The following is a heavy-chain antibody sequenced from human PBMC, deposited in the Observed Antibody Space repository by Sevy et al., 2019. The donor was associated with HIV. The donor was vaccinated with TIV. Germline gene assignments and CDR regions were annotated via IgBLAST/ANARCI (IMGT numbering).Heavy chain of an antibody. CDR3: ARRLRMTKALDY. D-gene: IGHD2-8*01. CDR1: GGSISSHN. J-gene: IGHJ4*02. Sequence: SETLSLTCTVSGGSISSHNWSWIRQPPGTGLEWIGYIHYSGSTNYNPSLKSRVTISIDTSKNQFSLKLSSVTAADTAVYYCARRLRMTKALDYWGQGTLVTVSS. V-gene: IGHV4-59*11. CDR2: IHYSGST.